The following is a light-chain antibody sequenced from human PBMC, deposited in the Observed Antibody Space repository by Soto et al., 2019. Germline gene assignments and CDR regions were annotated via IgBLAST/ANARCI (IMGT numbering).Light chain of an antibody. Sequence: QSVLTQPASVSGSPGQSITISCTGTSSDVGSYNLVSWYQQHPGKAPKLMIYEGSKRPSGVSNRFSGSKSGNTASLTISGLQAEDEADYYCCPYAGSSTFPYVFGTGTKVTVL. J-gene: IGLJ1*01. CDR1: SSDVGSYNL. CDR2: EGS. V-gene: IGLV2-23*03. CDR3: CPYAGSSTFPYV.